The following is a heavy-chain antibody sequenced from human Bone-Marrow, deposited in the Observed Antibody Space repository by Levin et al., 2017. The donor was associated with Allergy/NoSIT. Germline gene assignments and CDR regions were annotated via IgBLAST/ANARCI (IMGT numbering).Heavy chain of an antibody. V-gene: IGHV1-2*02. CDR2: INSKSGGT. Sequence: GASVKVSCKASGYTFTGDFIHWVRQAPGQGLEWMGWINSKSGGTNYAQNFQGRVTMTKDTSINTAYMELSSLRSDDTAVYYCAREERGGDNEHWGQGTLVTVSS. J-gene: IGHJ4*02. CDR3: AREERGGDNEH. CDR1: GYTFTGDF. D-gene: IGHD2-21*01.